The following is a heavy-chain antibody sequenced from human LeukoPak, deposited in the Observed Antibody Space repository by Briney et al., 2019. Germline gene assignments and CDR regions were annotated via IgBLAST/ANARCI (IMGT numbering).Heavy chain of an antibody. CDR2: INHSGST. V-gene: IGHV4-34*01. CDR1: GGSFGGYY. CDR3: ARTRTVTAFDI. J-gene: IGHJ3*02. Sequence: SETLSLTCAVYGGSFGGYYWSWIRQPPGKGLDWIGEINHSGSTNYNPSLKSRVTISVDTSKNQFSLKLSSVTAADTAVYYCARTRTVTAFDIWGQGTMVTVSS. D-gene: IGHD4-11*01.